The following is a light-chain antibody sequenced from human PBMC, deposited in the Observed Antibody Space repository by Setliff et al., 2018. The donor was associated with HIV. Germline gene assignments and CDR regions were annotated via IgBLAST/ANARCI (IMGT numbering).Light chain of an antibody. CDR2: YDS. CDR1: NVGRKS. V-gene: IGLV3-21*04. J-gene: IGLJ3*02. CDR3: QVWDSSTDHWV. Sequence: SYELTQAPSVSVAPGQTARITCGGNNVGRKSLHWYQQKTGQAPLLVIYYDSDRPSGIPERFSGSNFGNTATLTISRVEAGDEADYYCQVWDSSTDHWVFGEGTKVTVL.